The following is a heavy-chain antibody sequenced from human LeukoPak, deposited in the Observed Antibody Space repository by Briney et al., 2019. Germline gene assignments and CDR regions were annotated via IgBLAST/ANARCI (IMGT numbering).Heavy chain of an antibody. V-gene: IGHV3-48*02. J-gene: IGHJ4*02. Sequence: GGSLRLSCAASGFTFSSFAMNWVRQAPGKGLEWVSYLSGRSNSIYYAGSVKGRFTISRDNAKNSLYLQMNSLRDEDTAVYYCARDFRYHDSSGYYSFDYWGQGTLVTVSS. CDR3: ARDFRYHDSSGYYSFDY. CDR2: LSGRSNSI. D-gene: IGHD3-22*01. CDR1: GFTFSSFA.